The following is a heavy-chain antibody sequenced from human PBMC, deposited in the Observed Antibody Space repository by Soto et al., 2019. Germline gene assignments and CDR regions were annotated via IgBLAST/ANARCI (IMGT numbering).Heavy chain of an antibody. J-gene: IGHJ4*02. CDR1: GFTFSSYS. Sequence: EVQLVESGGGLVQPGGSLRLSCAVFGFTFSSYSMNWVRQAPGKGLEGVSYISSSSSLIYYADSVKGRFTISRDNAKNSLYLQMNSLRDEDTAVYFCARAPYDSSAFDYWGQGTLVSVS. V-gene: IGHV3-48*02. CDR2: ISSSSSLI. D-gene: IGHD3-22*01. CDR3: ARAPYDSSAFDY.